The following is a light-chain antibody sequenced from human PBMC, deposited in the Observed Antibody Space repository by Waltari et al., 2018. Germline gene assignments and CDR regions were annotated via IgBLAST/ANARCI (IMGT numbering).Light chain of an antibody. CDR3: SSYTSSSDLVV. CDR1: NSDVGDYNY. V-gene: IGLV2-14*01. Sequence: QSALTQPASVSGSPGQSITISCTGTNSDVGDYNYVSWYQQHPGKAPKLMIHEVSNRPSGVSHRFSGSKSGNTASLTISGLQAEDEAYYYCSSYTSSSDLVVFGGGTKVTVL. CDR2: EVS. J-gene: IGLJ2*01.